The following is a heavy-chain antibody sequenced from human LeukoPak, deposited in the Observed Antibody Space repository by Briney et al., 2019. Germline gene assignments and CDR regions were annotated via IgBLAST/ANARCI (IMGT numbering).Heavy chain of an antibody. V-gene: IGHV3-23*01. Sequence: GGSLRLSCAASGFTFSSYAMSWVRQAPGKGLEWVSAISGSGGSTYYADSVKGRFTISRDNSKNTLYLQMNSLRAEDTAVYYCAKVKEYRSGGSCYLNYYFDYWGQGTLVTVSS. J-gene: IGHJ4*02. CDR3: AKVKEYRSGGSCYLNYYFDY. CDR1: GFTFSSYA. D-gene: IGHD2-15*01. CDR2: ISGSGGST.